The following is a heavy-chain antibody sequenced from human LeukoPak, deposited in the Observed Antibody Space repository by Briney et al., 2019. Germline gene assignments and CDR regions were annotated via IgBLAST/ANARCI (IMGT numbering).Heavy chain of an antibody. CDR2: MHGSGSP. CDR1: GASVRSDH. V-gene: IGHV4-59*02. J-gene: IGHJ3*02. Sequence: SETLSLTCTVSGASVRSDHWNWIRQSPGKGLEWVAYMHGSGSPNYNPSLASRLTLSVDATENLLSLKLTSVTAADTAVYFCARDLSVNAFDIWGQGTLVTVSS. D-gene: IGHD2/OR15-2a*01. CDR3: ARDLSVNAFDI.